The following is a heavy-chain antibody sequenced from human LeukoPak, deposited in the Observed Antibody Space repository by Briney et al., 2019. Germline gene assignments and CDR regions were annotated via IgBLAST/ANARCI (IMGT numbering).Heavy chain of an antibody. V-gene: IGHV4-59*12. CDR2: IDYRGST. Sequence: PSETLSLTCTVSGDSISTYYWSWIRQPPGKGLEWIAYIDYRGSTTYNPSLRSRVTISVDTSKNQFSLKLSSVTAADTAVYYCVGAIQLWLNFDYWGQGTLVTVSS. D-gene: IGHD5-18*01. CDR3: VGAIQLWLNFDY. J-gene: IGHJ4*02. CDR1: GDSISTYY.